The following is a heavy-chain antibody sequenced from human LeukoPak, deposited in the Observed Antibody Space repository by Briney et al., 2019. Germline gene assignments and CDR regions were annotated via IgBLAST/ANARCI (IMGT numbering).Heavy chain of an antibody. D-gene: IGHD6-6*01. V-gene: IGHV3-30*18. J-gene: IGHJ4*02. CDR2: ISYDGSNK. CDR3: AKDKLAAKGYFDY. CDR1: GFTFSSYG. Sequence: PGGSLRLSCAASGFTFSSYGMHWVRQAPGKGLEWVAVISYDGSNKYYADSVKGRFTISRDNSKNTLYLQMNSLRAEDTAVYYCAKDKLAAKGYFDYWGQGTLVTVSS.